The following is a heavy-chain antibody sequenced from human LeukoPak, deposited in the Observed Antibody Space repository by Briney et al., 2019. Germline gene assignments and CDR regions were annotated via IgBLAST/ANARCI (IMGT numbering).Heavy chain of an antibody. CDR1: GFTFSSCA. CDR2: IWYDGSNK. CDR3: AGGSGDYSPDF. V-gene: IGHV3-33*01. J-gene: IGHJ4*02. D-gene: IGHD4-17*01. Sequence: GGSLRLSCAASGFTFSSCAMHWVRQAPGKGLEWVALIWYDGSNKYYADSVKGRFTISRDNAKNTLYLQMNSLIAEDTAVYYCAGGSGDYSPDFWGQGTLVTVSS.